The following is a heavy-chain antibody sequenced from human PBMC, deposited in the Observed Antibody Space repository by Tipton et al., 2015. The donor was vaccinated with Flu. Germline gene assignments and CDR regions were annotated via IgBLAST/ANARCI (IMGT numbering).Heavy chain of an antibody. Sequence: SLRLSCAASGFTFSNYYMNWVRQAPGKGLEWVAHIWPDGSEKKYVDPVKGRFAISRDNAKSSLFLQMDSLRVEDTAVYYCTRDPADNRGLDFDLWGRGTLVTVSS. D-gene: IGHD1-14*01. J-gene: IGHJ2*01. V-gene: IGHV3-7*01. CDR3: TRDPADNRGLDFDL. CDR1: GFTFSNYY. CDR2: IWPDGSEK.